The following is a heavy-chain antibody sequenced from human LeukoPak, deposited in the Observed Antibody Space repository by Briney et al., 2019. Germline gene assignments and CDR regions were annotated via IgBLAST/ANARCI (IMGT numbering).Heavy chain of an antibody. D-gene: IGHD6-6*01. V-gene: IGHV3-64*01. CDR2: ISSNGGST. CDR1: GFTFSSYA. J-gene: IGHJ3*02. Sequence: PGGSLRLSCAASGFTFSSYAMHWVRQAPGKGLEYVSAISSNGGSTYYANSVKGRFTISRDNSKNTLYLQMGSLRAEDMAVYYCARRSSSLGAFDIWGQGTMVTVSS. CDR3: ARRSSSLGAFDI.